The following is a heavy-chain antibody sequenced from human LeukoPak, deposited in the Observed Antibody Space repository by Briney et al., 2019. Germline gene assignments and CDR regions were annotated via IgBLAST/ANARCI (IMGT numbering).Heavy chain of an antibody. CDR2: IYHSGST. J-gene: IGHJ4*02. D-gene: IGHD5-18*01. CDR1: GGSISSGGYS. V-gene: IGHV4-30-2*01. CDR3: ARYTAMEYYFDY. Sequence: PSETLSLTCAVSGGSISSGGYSWSWIRQPPGKGLEWIGYIYHSGSTYYNPSLKSRVTISVDRSKNQFSLKLSSVTAADTAVYYCARYTAMEYYFDYWGREPWSPSPQ.